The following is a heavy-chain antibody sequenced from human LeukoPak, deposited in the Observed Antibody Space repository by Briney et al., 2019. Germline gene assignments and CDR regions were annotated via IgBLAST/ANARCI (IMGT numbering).Heavy chain of an antibody. V-gene: IGHV3-30*04. D-gene: IGHD1-1*01. J-gene: IGHJ4*02. Sequence: PGGSLRLSCAASGFTFSSYAMHWVRRAPGKGLEWVAVISYDGSNKYYADSVKGRFTISRDNSKNTLYLQMNSLRAEDTAVYYCASFNRNWNGDYWGQGTLVTVSS. CDR3: ASFNRNWNGDY. CDR2: ISYDGSNK. CDR1: GFTFSSYA.